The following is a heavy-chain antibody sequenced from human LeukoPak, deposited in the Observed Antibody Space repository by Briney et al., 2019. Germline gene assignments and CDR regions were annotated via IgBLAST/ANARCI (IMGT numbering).Heavy chain of an antibody. CDR3: AREGQWSFDAFDI. D-gene: IGHD1-26*01. CDR1: GFTFSSYG. J-gene: IGHJ3*02. Sequence: TGGSLRLSCAASGFTFSSYGMHWVRQAPGKGLEWVAFIRYEGNEKYYADSVKGRFTISRDNAKNSLYLQMNSLRAEDTAVYYCAREGQWSFDAFDIWGQGTMVTVSS. V-gene: IGHV3-30*02. CDR2: IRYEGNEK.